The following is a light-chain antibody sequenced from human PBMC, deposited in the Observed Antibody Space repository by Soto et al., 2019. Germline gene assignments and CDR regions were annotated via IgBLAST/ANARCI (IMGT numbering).Light chain of an antibody. CDR1: RLDVGGYNY. CDR2: EVS. Sequence: QSSLTQPPPPSGASLQSVTLSCTGTRLDVGGYNYVSWYQQHPGKAPKLMIYEVSKRPSGVPDRFSGSKSGNTASLTVSGLQAEDEADYYCSSYAGSNKVFGTGTKVTVL. CDR3: SSYAGSNKV. V-gene: IGLV2-8*01. J-gene: IGLJ1*01.